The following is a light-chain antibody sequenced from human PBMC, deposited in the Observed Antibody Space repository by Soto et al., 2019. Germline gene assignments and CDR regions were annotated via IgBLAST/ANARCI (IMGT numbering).Light chain of an antibody. V-gene: IGLV2-8*01. CDR3: SSYAGSNNFVV. CDR2: EVS. CDR1: SSDVGGYNY. J-gene: IGLJ1*01. Sequence: QSALTQPPSASGSPGQSVTISCTGTSSDVGGYNYVSWYQQHPGKAPKLMIYEVSKRPSGVPDRFSGSKSGNTASLTVSGLQAEDGADYYCSSYAGSNNFVVFGTGTKVTVL.